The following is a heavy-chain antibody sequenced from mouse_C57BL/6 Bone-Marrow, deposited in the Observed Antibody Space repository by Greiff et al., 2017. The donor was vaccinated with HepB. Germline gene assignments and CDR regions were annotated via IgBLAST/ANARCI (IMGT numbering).Heavy chain of an antibody. Sequence: EVQLVESGGGLVKPGGSLKLSCAASGFTFSSYAMSWVRQTPEKRLEWVATISDGGSYTYYPDNVKGRFTISRDNAKNNLYLQMSHLKSEDTAMYYCARKYSQATPYYFDYWGQGTTLTVSS. CDR3: ARKYSQATPYYFDY. V-gene: IGHV5-4*01. J-gene: IGHJ2*01. D-gene: IGHD3-2*02. CDR2: ISDGGSYT. CDR1: GFTFSSYA.